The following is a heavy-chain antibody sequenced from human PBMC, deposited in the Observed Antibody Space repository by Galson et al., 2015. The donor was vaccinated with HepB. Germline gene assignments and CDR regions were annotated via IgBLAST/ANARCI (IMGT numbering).Heavy chain of an antibody. CDR1: GDSISNDRW. J-gene: IGHJ4*02. V-gene: IGHV4-4*02. CDR3: ARAREGRGYFDY. D-gene: IGHD5-24*01. CDR2: AYHSGGT. Sequence: LSLTCAVSGDSISNDRWWSWVRQPPGEGLEWIGEAYHSGGTNYRPSLKSRVTISVDKSKNQFSLKLTSVTAADTAVYYCARAREGRGYFDYWGQGTLVTVSS.